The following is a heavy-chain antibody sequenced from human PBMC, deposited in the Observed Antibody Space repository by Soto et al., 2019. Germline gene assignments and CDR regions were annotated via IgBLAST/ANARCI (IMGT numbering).Heavy chain of an antibody. V-gene: IGHV2-5*02. CDR1: GFSLTTSGVG. Sequence: QITLNESGPTVVRPTETLTLTCRFSGFSLTTSGVGVGWIRQSPGKAPEWLALIYWDDDKRYSASLKSRLTNTKDTSKGQVVLTVSDLDPTDTAAYYCAHRVLRTVFGLVTTAAIYFDFWGQGAPVALSS. J-gene: IGHJ4*02. CDR3: AHRVLRTVFGLVTTAAIYFDF. D-gene: IGHD3-3*01. CDR2: IYWDDDK.